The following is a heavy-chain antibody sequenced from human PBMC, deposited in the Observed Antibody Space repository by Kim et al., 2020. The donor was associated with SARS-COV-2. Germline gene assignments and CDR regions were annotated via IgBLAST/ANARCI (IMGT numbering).Heavy chain of an antibody. V-gene: IGHV3-74*01. CDR3: ARTGYSSSWTRYYYYGMDV. J-gene: IGHJ6*02. D-gene: IGHD6-13*01. Sequence: GRFTISRDNAKNTLYLQMNSLRAEDTAVYYCARTGYSSSWTRYYYYGMDVWGQGTTVTVSS.